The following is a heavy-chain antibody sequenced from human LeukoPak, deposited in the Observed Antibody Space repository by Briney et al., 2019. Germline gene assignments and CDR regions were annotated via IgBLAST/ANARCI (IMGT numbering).Heavy chain of an antibody. CDR3: VREGDSGSYSRS. Sequence: GGSLRLSCAASGFTFSSYSMSWVRQAPGKGLEWVSSISSSSSYIYQADSVKGRFTISGDNAKNSLYLQMNSLRAEDTAVYYCVREGDSGSYSRSWGQGTLVTVSS. V-gene: IGHV3-21*01. D-gene: IGHD1-26*01. CDR2: ISSSSSYI. CDR1: GFTFSSYS. J-gene: IGHJ4*02.